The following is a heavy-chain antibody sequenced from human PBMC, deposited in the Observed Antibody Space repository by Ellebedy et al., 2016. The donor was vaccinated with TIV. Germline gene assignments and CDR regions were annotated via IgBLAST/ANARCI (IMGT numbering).Heavy chain of an antibody. D-gene: IGHD3-22*01. CDR3: AKGRGGGSDSSAPRYYFDY. CDR2: ISHTGSRT. Sequence: GESLKISCAASGFTFSSYAMSWVRQAPGKGLEWVSTISHTGSRTYYADSVEGRFTISRDNSKTTLYLQMNSLRAEDTAIYYCAKGRGGGSDSSAPRYYFDYWGLGTLVTVSS. J-gene: IGHJ4*02. V-gene: IGHV3-23*01. CDR1: GFTFSSYA.